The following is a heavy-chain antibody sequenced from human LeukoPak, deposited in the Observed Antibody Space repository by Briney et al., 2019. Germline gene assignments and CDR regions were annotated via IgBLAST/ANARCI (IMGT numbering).Heavy chain of an antibody. D-gene: IGHD6-19*01. CDR1: GFTFSSYE. Sequence: PGGSLRLFCAASGFTFSSYEMNWVRQAPGKGLEWVSYISSSGSTIYYADSVKGRFTISRDNAKNSLYLQMNSLRAEDTAVYYCARDKWLVTNYYFDYWGQGTLVTVSS. V-gene: IGHV3-48*03. J-gene: IGHJ4*02. CDR2: ISSSGSTI. CDR3: ARDKWLVTNYYFDY.